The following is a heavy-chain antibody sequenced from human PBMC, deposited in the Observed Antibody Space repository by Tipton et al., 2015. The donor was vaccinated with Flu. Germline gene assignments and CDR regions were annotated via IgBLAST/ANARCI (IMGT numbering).Heavy chain of an antibody. CDR3: AKGRTTVEIRYHYYYGMDV. D-gene: IGHD4-23*01. CDR1: GFTFSNYA. J-gene: IGHJ6*02. CDR2: IDGSGGNT. Sequence: SLRLSCAASGFTFSNYAMNWVRQAPGKGLEWVSAIDGSGGNTYYADSVKGRFTISRDNSKNTMFLQMNSLRSEDLAVYYCAKGRTTVEIRYHYYYGMDVWGQGPPVTVSS. V-gene: IGHV3-23*01.